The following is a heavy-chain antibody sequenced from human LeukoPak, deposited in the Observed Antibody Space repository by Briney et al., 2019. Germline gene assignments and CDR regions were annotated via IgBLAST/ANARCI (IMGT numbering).Heavy chain of an antibody. CDR1: GFTFDDYA. J-gene: IGHJ4*02. CDR2: ISWNSGSI. CDR3: AKDARSWLWLDY. V-gene: IGHV3-9*01. D-gene: IGHD5-18*01. Sequence: GGSLRLSCAASGFTFDDYAMHWVRQAPGKGLEWVSGISWNSGSIGYADSVKGRFTISRDNAKNSLYLQMNSLRAEDTALYYCAKDARSWLWLDYWGQGTLVTVSS.